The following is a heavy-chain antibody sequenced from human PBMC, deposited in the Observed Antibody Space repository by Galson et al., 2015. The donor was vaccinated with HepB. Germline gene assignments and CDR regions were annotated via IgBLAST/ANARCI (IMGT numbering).Heavy chain of an antibody. V-gene: IGHV1-69*13. Sequence: SVKVSCKASGVTFSNFAISWVRQAPGQGLEWMGSIIPMFGVLHLARKFQGRVTMTADASTNTAYMELSSLRSEDTAVYFCARPNMDHEGSYGFDYWGQGTPVTVSS. J-gene: IGHJ4*02. CDR3: ARPNMDHEGSYGFDY. D-gene: IGHD3-10*01. CDR2: IIPMFGVL. CDR1: GVTFSNFA.